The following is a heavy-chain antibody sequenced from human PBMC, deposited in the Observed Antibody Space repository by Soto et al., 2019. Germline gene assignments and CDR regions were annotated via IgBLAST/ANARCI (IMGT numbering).Heavy chain of an antibody. D-gene: IGHD6-13*01. CDR1: GGSFSGYY. V-gene: IGHV4-34*01. J-gene: IGHJ6*02. CDR2: INHSGST. Sequence: PSETLSLTCADYGGSFSGYYWSWIRQPPGKGLEWIGEINHSGSTNYNPSLKSRVTISVDTSKNQFSLKLSSVTAADTAVYYCARSTGYSSSWYYYYDGMDVWGQGTTVTVSS. CDR3: ARSTGYSSSWYYYYDGMDV.